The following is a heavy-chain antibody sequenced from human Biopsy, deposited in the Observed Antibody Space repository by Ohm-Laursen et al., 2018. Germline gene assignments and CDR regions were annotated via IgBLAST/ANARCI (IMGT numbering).Heavy chain of an antibody. D-gene: IGHD5-24*01. CDR3: ATTRSFDN. CDR2: ISSRGRTM. J-gene: IGHJ4*02. Sequence: SLRLSCSASGFSFSDYYMIWVRQAPGKGLEWVSYISSRGRTMYYADSVKGRFTISRDNANKSLYLQMNSLRDEDTAVYYCATTRSFDNWGQGTLVTVSS. CDR1: GFSFSDYY. V-gene: IGHV3-11*01.